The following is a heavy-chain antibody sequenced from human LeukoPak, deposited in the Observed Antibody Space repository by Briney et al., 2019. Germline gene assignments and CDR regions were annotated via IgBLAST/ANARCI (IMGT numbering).Heavy chain of an antibody. D-gene: IGHD6-13*01. J-gene: IGHJ4*02. CDR2: INHSGST. Sequence: SETLSLTCAVYGGSFSGYYWSWIRQPPGKGLEWIGEINHSGSTNYNPSLKSRVTISVDTSKNQFSLKLSSVTAADTAVYYCARTGYSSNWYYFDYWGQGTLVTVSS. V-gene: IGHV4-34*01. CDR3: ARTGYSSNWYYFDY. CDR1: GGSFSGYY.